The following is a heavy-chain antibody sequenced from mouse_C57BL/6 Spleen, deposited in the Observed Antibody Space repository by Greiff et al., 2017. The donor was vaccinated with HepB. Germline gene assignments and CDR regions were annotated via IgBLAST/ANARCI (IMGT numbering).Heavy chain of an antibody. V-gene: IGHV1-55*01. J-gene: IGHJ2*01. Sequence: QVQLQQPGAELVKPGASVKMSCKASGYTFTSYWITWVKQRPGQGLEWIGDIYPGSGSTNYNEKFKSKATLTADKSSSTAYMQLSSLTSEDSAVYFCARARLGYWGQGTTLTVSS. D-gene: IGHD3-2*02. CDR1: GYTFTSYW. CDR3: ARARLGY. CDR2: IYPGSGST.